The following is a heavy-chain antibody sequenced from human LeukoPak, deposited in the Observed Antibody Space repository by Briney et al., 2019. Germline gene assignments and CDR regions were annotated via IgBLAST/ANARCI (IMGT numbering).Heavy chain of an antibody. D-gene: IGHD3-10*01. CDR1: GFTFSSYV. Sequence: GRSLRLSCAASGFTFSSYVMHWVRQAPGKGLEWVAIISYDGSNEYYADSVKGRFTISRDNSKNTLYLQMNSLRAEDTAVYYCAKDLYYGSGSPHDYWGQGTLVTVSS. J-gene: IGHJ4*02. CDR2: ISYDGSNE. CDR3: AKDLYYGSGSPHDY. V-gene: IGHV3-30*04.